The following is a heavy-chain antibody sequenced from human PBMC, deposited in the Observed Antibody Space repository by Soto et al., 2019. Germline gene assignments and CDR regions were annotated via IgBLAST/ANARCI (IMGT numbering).Heavy chain of an antibody. Sequence: PGGSLRLSCAASGFTVSSNYMSWVRQAPGKGLEWVSVIYSGGSTYYADSVKGRFTISRDNSKNTLYLQMNSLRAEDTAVYYCGSCSCDDYYYYMDVWGKGTTVTVSS. CDR1: GFTVSSNY. J-gene: IGHJ6*03. CDR2: IYSGGST. CDR3: GSCSCDDYYYYMDV. V-gene: IGHV3-66*01. D-gene: IGHD2-15*01.